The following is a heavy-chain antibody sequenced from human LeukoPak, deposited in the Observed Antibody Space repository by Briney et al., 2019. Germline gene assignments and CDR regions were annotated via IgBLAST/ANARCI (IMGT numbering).Heavy chain of an antibody. V-gene: IGHV3-7*01. J-gene: IGHJ4*02. Sequence: PGGSLRLSCVASGFTFSTFSMSWVRQAPGKGLEWVANVIQDGSEKYYVDSVKGRFTISRDNSKNSLYLQMNSLRAEDTAIYYCAKTYYYSSGNFWGQGTLVTVSS. CDR2: VIQDGSEK. CDR3: AKTYYYSSGNF. CDR1: GFTFSTFS. D-gene: IGHD3-10*01.